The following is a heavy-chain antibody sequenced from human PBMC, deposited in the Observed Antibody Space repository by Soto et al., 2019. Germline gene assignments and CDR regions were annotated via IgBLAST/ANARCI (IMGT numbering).Heavy chain of an antibody. CDR2: ISGSGTII. CDR1: GFTFRSYS. CDR3: ARDLWQARETIPSYYFEQ. D-gene: IGHD2-21*01. Sequence: PGGSLRLSCAASGFTFRSYSMNWVRQAPGKGLEWISYISGSGTIIFYADSVKGRFTISRDSAKNSLYLQMNSLRVEDTAEYYCARDLWQARETIPSYYFEQWGQGTLVTVSS. J-gene: IGHJ4*02. V-gene: IGHV3-48*01.